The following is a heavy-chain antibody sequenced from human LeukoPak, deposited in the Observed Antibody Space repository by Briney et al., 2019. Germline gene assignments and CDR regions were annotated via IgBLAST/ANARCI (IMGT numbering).Heavy chain of an antibody. J-gene: IGHJ4*02. CDR3: ARHGSGWSFDY. CDR1: GGSISTYY. V-gene: IGHV4-59*01. CDR2: IYNSGST. D-gene: IGHD6-19*01. Sequence: PSETPSLTCKVSGGSISTYYWSWFRQPPGKGLEWIGYIYNSGSTTYNPSLKSRVTISVDTSKNQFSLKLTSVTATDTAVYYCARHGSGWSFDYWGQGALVTVSS.